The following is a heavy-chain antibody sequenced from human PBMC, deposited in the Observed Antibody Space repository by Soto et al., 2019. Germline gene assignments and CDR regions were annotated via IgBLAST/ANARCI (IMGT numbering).Heavy chain of an antibody. V-gene: IGHV3-23*01. Sequence: GGSLRLSCAASGFTFSSQGMSWVRQAPGKGLEWVSSISSGGGSTYYADSVKGRFTISRDNSKNTLYLQMSGLRAEDTAVYFCARAIWTNWFDPWGQGTLVTVSS. CDR2: ISSGGGST. D-gene: IGHD2-2*02. J-gene: IGHJ5*02. CDR1: GFTFSSQG. CDR3: ARAIWTNWFDP.